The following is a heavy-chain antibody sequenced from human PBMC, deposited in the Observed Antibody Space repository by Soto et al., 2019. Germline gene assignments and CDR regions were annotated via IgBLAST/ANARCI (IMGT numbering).Heavy chain of an antibody. V-gene: IGHV4-39*02. J-gene: IGHJ4*02. CDR3: AKDLKGVYDYVWGSYRYSVTPLAD. CDR2: IYYSGTT. Sequence: SETLSLTCTVSGGSISSSSYYWGWIRQPPGKGLEWIGSIYYSGTTYYNPSLKSRVTISVDNSKNTLYLQMNSLRAEDTAVYYCAKDLKGVYDYVWGSYRYSVTPLADWGQGTLVTVSS. D-gene: IGHD3-16*02. CDR1: GGSISSSSYY.